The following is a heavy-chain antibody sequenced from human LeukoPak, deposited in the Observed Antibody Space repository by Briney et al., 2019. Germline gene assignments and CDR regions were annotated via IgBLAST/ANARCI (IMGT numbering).Heavy chain of an antibody. J-gene: IGHJ5*02. D-gene: IGHD2-2*01. V-gene: IGHV4-59*01. CDR2: IYYSGST. Sequence: SETLSLTCTVSGGSISSYYWSWIRQPPGKGLEWIGYIYYSGSTNYNPSLKSRVTISVDTSKNQFSLKLSSVTAADTAVYYCARRYCSSTSCYGGGWFDPWGQGTLVTVSS. CDR3: ARRYCSSTSCYGGGWFDP. CDR1: GGSISSYY.